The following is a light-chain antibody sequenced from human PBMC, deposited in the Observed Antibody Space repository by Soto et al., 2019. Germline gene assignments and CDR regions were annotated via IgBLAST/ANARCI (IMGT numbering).Light chain of an antibody. J-gene: IGKJ1*01. CDR1: QSISSW. Sequence: DIQMTQSPSTLSASVGDRVTITCRASQSISSWLTWYQQKPGKAPKVLIYDASTLQNGVPPRFSGSGSGTEFTLTISSLQPDDFATYYCEQYDSYSSWTFGQGTKVEL. V-gene: IGKV1-5*01. CDR2: DAS. CDR3: EQYDSYSSWT.